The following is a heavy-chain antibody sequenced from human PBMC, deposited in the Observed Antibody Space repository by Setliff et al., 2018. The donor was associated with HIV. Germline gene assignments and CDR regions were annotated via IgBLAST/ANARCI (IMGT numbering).Heavy chain of an antibody. D-gene: IGHD2-2*01. Sequence: PGGSLRLSCVASGFTFSTYAINWVRLAPGKGLEWVSSISGSGRKTYYGDSVKGRFTISRDNSWDTVDLQMNTLRAEDTAVYYCAKVPLFVVVPAALGGMDVWGQGTTVTVSS. J-gene: IGHJ6*02. CDR2: ISGSGRKT. V-gene: IGHV3-23*01. CDR1: GFTFSTYA. CDR3: AKVPLFVVVPAALGGMDV.